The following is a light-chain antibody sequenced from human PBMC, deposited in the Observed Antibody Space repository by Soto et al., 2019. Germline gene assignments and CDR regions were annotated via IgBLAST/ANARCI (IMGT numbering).Light chain of an antibody. CDR2: GAS. CDR3: QQYGSSPPLT. Sequence: EIVLTQSPGTLSLSPGERAILSCRASQSIRSSYLAWYQQKPGQAPRLLIYGASSRGTGIPDRFSGSGSRTDFTLTISRLEPEDFAVYYCQQYGSSPPLTFGGGTQVEIK. CDR1: QSIRSSY. V-gene: IGKV3-20*01. J-gene: IGKJ4*01.